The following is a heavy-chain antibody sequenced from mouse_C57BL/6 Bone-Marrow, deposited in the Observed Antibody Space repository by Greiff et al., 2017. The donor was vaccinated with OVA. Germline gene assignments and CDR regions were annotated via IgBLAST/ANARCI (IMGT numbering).Heavy chain of an antibody. V-gene: IGHV14-4*01. CDR2: IDPENGDT. CDR1: GFNIKDDY. Sequence: VQLQQSGAELVRPGASVKLSCTASGFNIKDDYMHWVKQRPEQGLEWIGWIDPENGDTEYASKFQGKATITADTSSNTAYLQLSSLTSEDTAVYYCTTRVYYYGSKGGYAMDYWGQGTSVTVSS. J-gene: IGHJ4*01. CDR3: TTRVYYYGSKGGYAMDY. D-gene: IGHD1-1*01.